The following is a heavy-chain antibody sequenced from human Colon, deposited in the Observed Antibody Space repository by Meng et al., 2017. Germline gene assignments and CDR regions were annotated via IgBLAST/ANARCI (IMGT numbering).Heavy chain of an antibody. CDR1: GFSLSTSGVG. D-gene: IGHD6-13*01. Sequence: TLKESGPTRVKPTQTLALTCTFSGFSLSTSGVGVGWIRQPPGEALDYLALIYWDDDKRYNPSLKNRLTIAKDTSKNQVVLTMTNVDPVDTATYFCAHRLGPSGHSWDVGYFDFWGQGALVTVSS. CDR3: AHRLGPSGHSWDVGYFDF. V-gene: IGHV2-5*02. J-gene: IGHJ4*02. CDR2: IYWDDDK.